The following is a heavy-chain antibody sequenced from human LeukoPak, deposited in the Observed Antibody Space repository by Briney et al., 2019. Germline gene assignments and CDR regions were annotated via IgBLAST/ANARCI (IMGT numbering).Heavy chain of an antibody. CDR1: GGTFSSYA. J-gene: IGHJ4*02. D-gene: IGHD1-20*01. V-gene: IGHV1-69*13. CDR3: ARFGGLITGTTGEDY. Sequence: GASVKVSCKASGGTFSSYAISWVRQAPGQGLEWMGGTIPIFGTANYAQKFQGRVTITADESTSTAYMELSSLRSEDTAVYYCARFGGLITGTTGEDYWGQGTLSPSPQ. CDR2: TIPIFGTA.